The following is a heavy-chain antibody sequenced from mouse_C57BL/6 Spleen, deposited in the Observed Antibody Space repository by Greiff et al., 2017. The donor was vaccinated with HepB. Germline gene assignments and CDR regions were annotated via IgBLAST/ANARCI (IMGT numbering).Heavy chain of an antibody. D-gene: IGHD4-1*01. V-gene: IGHV14-4*01. CDR2: IDPENGDT. Sequence: EVQLQQSGAELVRPGASVKLSCTASGFNIKDDYMHWVKQRPEQGLEWIGWIDPENGDTEYASKFQGKATITADTSSNTAYLQRSSLTSEDTAVYYCTPLTGSFAYWGQGTLVTVSA. J-gene: IGHJ3*01. CDR3: TPLTGSFAY. CDR1: GFNIKDDY.